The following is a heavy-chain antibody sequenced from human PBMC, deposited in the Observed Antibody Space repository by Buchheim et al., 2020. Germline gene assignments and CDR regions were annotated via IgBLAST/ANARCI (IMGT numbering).Heavy chain of an antibody. D-gene: IGHD2-21*02. J-gene: IGHJ4*02. CDR3: AKAGDCGGDCSRGFDY. CDR1: GFTFSSYG. Sequence: QVQLVESGGGVVQPGRSLRLPCAASGFTFSSYGMHWVRQAPGKGLEWVAVISYDGSNKYYADSVKGRFTISRDNSKNTLYLQMNSLRAEDTAVYYCAKAGDCGGDCSRGFDYWGQGTL. V-gene: IGHV3-30*18. CDR2: ISYDGSNK.